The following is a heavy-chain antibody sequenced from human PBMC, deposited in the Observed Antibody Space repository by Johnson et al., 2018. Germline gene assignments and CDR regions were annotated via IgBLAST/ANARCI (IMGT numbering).Heavy chain of an antibody. CDR3: AQLSGMAAAAHNEYFQH. D-gene: IGHD6-13*01. CDR1: GFTFSSYA. J-gene: IGHJ1*01. Sequence: VQSGGSLRLSCAASGFTFSSYAMSWVRQAPGKGLEWVSVISGSGGSTYYADSVKGRFIISRDNSKNTLYLQMNSLRAEATAVEYCAQLSGMAAAAHNEYFQHWGQGTLVTVSS. V-gene: IGHV3-23*01. CDR2: ISGSGGST.